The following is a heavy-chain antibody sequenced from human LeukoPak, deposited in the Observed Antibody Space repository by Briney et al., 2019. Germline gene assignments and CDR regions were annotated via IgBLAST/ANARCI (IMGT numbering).Heavy chain of an antibody. Sequence: GSLRLSCAASGFTFSSYAMSWIRQPPGKGLEWIGSIYYSGSTYYNPSLKSRVTISVDTSKNQFSLKLSSVTAADTAVYYCAREGVVVVVAAKEATWFDPWGQGTLVTVSS. V-gene: IGHV4-39*07. J-gene: IGHJ5*02. CDR1: GFTFSSYA. CDR3: AREGVVVVVAAKEATWFDP. D-gene: IGHD2-15*01. CDR2: IYYSGST.